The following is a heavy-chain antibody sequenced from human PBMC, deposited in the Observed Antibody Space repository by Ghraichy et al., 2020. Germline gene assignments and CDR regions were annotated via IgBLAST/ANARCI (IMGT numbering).Heavy chain of an antibody. D-gene: IGHD2-15*01. CDR3: AREGPIVVVVAATLEDDAFDI. Sequence: GGSLRLSCAAYGFTFSSYSMNWVRQAPGKGLEWVSYISSSSSTIYYADSVKGRFTISRDNAKNSLYLQMNSLRDEDTAVYYCAREGPIVVVVAATLEDDAFDIWGQGTMVTVSS. J-gene: IGHJ3*02. CDR2: ISSSSSTI. CDR1: GFTFSSYS. V-gene: IGHV3-48*02.